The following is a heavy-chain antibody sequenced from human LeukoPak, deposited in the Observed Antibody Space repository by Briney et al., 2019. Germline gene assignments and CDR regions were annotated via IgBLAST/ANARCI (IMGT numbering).Heavy chain of an antibody. CDR2: IYSGGST. V-gene: IGHV3-66*01. CDR1: GFTVSSNY. D-gene: IGHD4-17*01. J-gene: IGHJ4*02. Sequence: GGSLRLSCVASGFTVSSNYMSWVRQAPGKGLEWVSLIYSGGSTNYGDSVKGRFTISRDNSKNTLYLQMNSLRAEDTAVYYRARGQSNGDYGLDYWGQGTLVTVSS. CDR3: ARGQSNGDYGLDY.